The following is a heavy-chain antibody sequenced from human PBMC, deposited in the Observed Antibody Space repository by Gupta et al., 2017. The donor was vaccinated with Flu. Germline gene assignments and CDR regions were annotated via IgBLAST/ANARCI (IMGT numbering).Heavy chain of an antibody. CDR2: ISGSGGST. V-gene: IGHV3-23*01. Sequence: EVQLLESGGGLVQPGGSLRLSCEVSDFTFRNYGMTWVRQAPGKGLEWVSIISGSGGSTYYADSVKGRFTITRDNSKKILYLQMNGLRAEDTAVYYCAKDQSVDECSGGSCYSGGDNAFDLWGQGTMVTVSS. CDR3: AKDQSVDECSGGSCYSGGDNAFDL. D-gene: IGHD2-15*01. J-gene: IGHJ3*01. CDR1: DFTFRNYG.